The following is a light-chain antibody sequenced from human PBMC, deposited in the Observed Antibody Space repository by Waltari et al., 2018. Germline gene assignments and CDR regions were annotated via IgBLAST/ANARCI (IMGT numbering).Light chain of an antibody. CDR3: QHYVRLPAT. V-gene: IGKV3-20*01. CDR1: QSVSRS. CDR2: GAS. J-gene: IGKJ1*01. Sequence: IVLTQSPGTLSLSPGERATLSCRASQSVSRSLAWYQQKTGQAPKLLIYGASTRATGIPDRFSGSGSGTDFSLTLSSLEPEDFAIYFCQHYVRLPATFGQGTKVEIK.